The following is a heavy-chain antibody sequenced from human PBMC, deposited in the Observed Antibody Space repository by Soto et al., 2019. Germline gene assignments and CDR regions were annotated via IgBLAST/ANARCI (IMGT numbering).Heavy chain of an antibody. V-gene: IGHV3-7*01. CDR2: IKRDGSET. CDR1: GFIFSPYW. CDR3: ARDAYNYDSSGYYRYDAFDI. Sequence: EVQLVESGGGLVQPGGSLRVSCAASGFIFSPYWMSWVRQAPGKGLEWVANIKRDGSETHYVDSVKGRFTISRDNTKKSLYPQMKSLRVEDTAVYYCARDAYNYDSSGYYRYDAFDIWGQGTMVTVSS. J-gene: IGHJ3*02. D-gene: IGHD3-22*01.